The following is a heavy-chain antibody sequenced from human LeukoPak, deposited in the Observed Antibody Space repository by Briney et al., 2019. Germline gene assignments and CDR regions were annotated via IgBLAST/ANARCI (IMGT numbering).Heavy chain of an antibody. D-gene: IGHD3-22*01. CDR3: ASTKWFIGY. CDR2: ISGSGGST. Sequence: PGGSLRLSCAASRFTFSNYAMTWVRQAPGKGLEWVSTISGSGGSTYYADSVKGRFTISRDNSKNTLYLQMNSQRAEDTAVYYCASTKWFIGYWGQGTLVSVSS. J-gene: IGHJ4*02. CDR1: RFTFSNYA. V-gene: IGHV3-23*01.